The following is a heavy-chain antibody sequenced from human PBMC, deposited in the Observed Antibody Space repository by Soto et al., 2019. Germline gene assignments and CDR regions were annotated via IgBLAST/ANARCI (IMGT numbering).Heavy chain of an antibody. CDR2: IWSGGTK. V-gene: IGHV3-66*01. Sequence: EEQLVESGGGQVQPGGSLRLSCAASGFTVSSNYMSWVRQAPGRGLEWVSTIWSGGTKYYADSVKGRFTISRDDSKNTLYLQMNSLRAEDTALYYCARESGFFATWGQGTLVTVSS. CDR3: ARESGFFAT. J-gene: IGHJ4*02. CDR1: GFTVSSNY.